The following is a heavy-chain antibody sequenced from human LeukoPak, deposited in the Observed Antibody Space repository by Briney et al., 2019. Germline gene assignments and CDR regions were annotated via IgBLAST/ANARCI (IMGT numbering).Heavy chain of an antibody. V-gene: IGHV4-34*01. Sequence: SETLSLTCAVYGGSFSGYYWSWIRQPPGKGLEWIGEINHSGSTNYNPSLKSRVTISVDTSKNQFSLKLSSVTAADTAVYYCASLPLGSSGYYFDYWGQGTLVTVSS. CDR2: INHSGST. D-gene: IGHD6-19*01. CDR1: GGSFSGYY. J-gene: IGHJ4*02. CDR3: ASLPLGSSGYYFDY.